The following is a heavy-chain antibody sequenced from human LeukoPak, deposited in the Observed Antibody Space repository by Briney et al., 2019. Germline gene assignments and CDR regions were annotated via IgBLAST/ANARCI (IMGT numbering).Heavy chain of an antibody. V-gene: IGHV3-53*01. J-gene: IGHJ3*01. CDR3: YGIHLGDAFDL. CDR1: GFIVSRNY. CDR2: ITSKYVT. Sequence: GGSLRLSCAASGFIVSRNYMAWVRQAPGKELEWVSAITSKYVTYYADSVKGRFVISRDNSKNTMYLQMNGLRAEDTAMYYCYGIHLGDAFDLWGQGTMVTASS. D-gene: IGHD3-16*01.